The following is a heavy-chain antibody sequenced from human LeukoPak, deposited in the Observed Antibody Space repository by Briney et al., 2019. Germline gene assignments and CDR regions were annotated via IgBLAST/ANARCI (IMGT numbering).Heavy chain of an antibody. Sequence: PGGSLRLSCAASGFTFSSYWMHWVRQAPGKGLVWVSRINSDGSSTNYADSVKGRFTISRDNAKNTLYLQMNSLRVEDTAVYYCEACGDPYYGDYYGMDVWGQGTTVTVSS. V-gene: IGHV3-74*01. D-gene: IGHD3-16*01. CDR1: GFTFSSYW. CDR2: INSDGSST. J-gene: IGHJ6*02. CDR3: EACGDPYYGDYYGMDV.